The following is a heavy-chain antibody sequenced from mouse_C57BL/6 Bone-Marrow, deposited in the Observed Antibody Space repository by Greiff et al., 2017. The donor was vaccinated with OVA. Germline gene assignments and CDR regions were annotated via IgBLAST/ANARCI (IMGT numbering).Heavy chain of an antibody. V-gene: IGHV1-26*01. J-gene: IGHJ2*01. Sequence: EVQLQQSGPELVKPGASVKISCKASGYTFTDYYMNWVKQSHGKSLEWIGDINPNNGGTSYNQKFKGKATLTVDKSSSTAYMELRSLTSEDSAVYYCARGSDYDGYWGQGTTLTVSS. CDR3: ARGSDYDGY. CDR1: GYTFTDYY. D-gene: IGHD2-4*01. CDR2: INPNNGGT.